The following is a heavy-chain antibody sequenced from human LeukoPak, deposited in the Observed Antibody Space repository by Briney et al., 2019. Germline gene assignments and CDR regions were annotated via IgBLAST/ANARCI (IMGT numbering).Heavy chain of an antibody. CDR1: GYSFTTYW. J-gene: IGHJ6*03. CDR3: ARLDGSGNSGAHYYYYMDV. V-gene: IGHV5-51*01. CDR2: IYPGDSDT. D-gene: IGHD3-10*01. Sequence: GESLKIPCKGSGYSFTTYWIGWVRQMPGKGLEWMGIIYPGDSDTRYSPSFQGQVTISADKSISTAYLQWSSLKASDTAMYYCARLDGSGNSGAHYYYYMDVWGKGTTVTISS.